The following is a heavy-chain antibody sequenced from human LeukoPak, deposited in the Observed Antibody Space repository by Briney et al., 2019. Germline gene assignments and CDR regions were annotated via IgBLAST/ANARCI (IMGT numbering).Heavy chain of an antibody. CDR1: GFTFSSYS. Sequence: GGSLRLSCAASGFTFSSYSMNWVRQAPGKGLEWVSSISSSSSYIYYADSVKGRFTISRDNSKNTLYLQMNSLRAEDTAVYYCAKDHLPGIVVADRDYWGQGTLVTVSS. D-gene: IGHD6-19*01. J-gene: IGHJ4*02. CDR2: ISSSSSYI. CDR3: AKDHLPGIVVADRDY. V-gene: IGHV3-21*04.